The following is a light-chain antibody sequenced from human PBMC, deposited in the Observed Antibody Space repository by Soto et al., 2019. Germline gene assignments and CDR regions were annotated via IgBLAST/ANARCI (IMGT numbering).Light chain of an antibody. CDR1: SSDVGGYNS. V-gene: IGLV2-14*01. CDR3: SSYTSSSTLV. J-gene: IGLJ2*01. CDR2: DVS. Sequence: QSVLTKPASVSGSPGQSITISCTGTSSDVGGYNSVSWYQQHPDKAPKLMIYDVSDRPSGVSNRFSGSKSGNTASLTISGLQAEDEADYYCSSYTSSSTLVFGGGTKLTVL.